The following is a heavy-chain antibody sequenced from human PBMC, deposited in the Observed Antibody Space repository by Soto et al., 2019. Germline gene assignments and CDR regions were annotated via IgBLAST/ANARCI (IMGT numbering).Heavy chain of an antibody. D-gene: IGHD3-10*01. J-gene: IGHJ6*02. CDR2: IIPIFGTA. Sequence: ASVKVSCKASGGTFSSYAISWVRQAPGQGLEWMGGIIPIFGTANYAQKFQGRVTITADESTSTAYMELSSLRSEDTAVYYCARSSESYYGSGSYSWNGMDVWGQGTTVTVSS. CDR3: ARSSESYYGSGSYSWNGMDV. CDR1: GGTFSSYA. V-gene: IGHV1-69*13.